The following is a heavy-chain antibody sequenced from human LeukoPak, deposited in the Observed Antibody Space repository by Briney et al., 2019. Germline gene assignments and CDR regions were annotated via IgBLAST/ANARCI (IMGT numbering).Heavy chain of an antibody. CDR1: GGTFSSYA. Sequence: ASVKVSCKASGGTFSSYAISWVRQAPGQGLEWMGRIIPILGIANYARKFQGRVTITADKSTSTAYMELSSLRSEDTAVYYCASDFEYCGGDCYIHDYWGQGTLVTVSS. D-gene: IGHD2-21*02. V-gene: IGHV1-69*04. J-gene: IGHJ4*02. CDR2: IIPILGIA. CDR3: ASDFEYCGGDCYIHDY.